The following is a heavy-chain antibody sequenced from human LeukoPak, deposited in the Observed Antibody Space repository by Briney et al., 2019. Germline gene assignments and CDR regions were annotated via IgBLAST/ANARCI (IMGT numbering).Heavy chain of an antibody. V-gene: IGHV3-23*01. CDR3: AKHEGGYMVRGVITY. CDR1: GFTFSSYA. CDR2: ISGSGGST. J-gene: IGHJ4*02. D-gene: IGHD3-10*01. Sequence: GGSLRLSCAASGFTFSSYAMSWVRQAPGKGLEWVSAISGSGGSTYYADSVKGRFTISRDNSKNTLYLQMNSLRAEDTAVYYCAKHEGGYMVRGVITYWGQGTLVTVSS.